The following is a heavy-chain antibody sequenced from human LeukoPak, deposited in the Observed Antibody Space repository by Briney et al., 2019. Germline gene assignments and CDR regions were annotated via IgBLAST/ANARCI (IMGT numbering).Heavy chain of an antibody. J-gene: IGHJ4*02. CDR2: FDPEDGET. V-gene: IGHV1-24*01. CDR3: ATLMVRGVKGGHYFDY. D-gene: IGHD3-10*01. Sequence: ASVKVSCEVSGYTLTELSMHWVRQAPGKGLEWMGGFDPEDGETIYAQKFQGRVTMTEDTSTDTAYMELSSLRSEDTAVYYCATLMVRGVKGGHYFDYWGQGTLVTVSS. CDR1: GYTLTELS.